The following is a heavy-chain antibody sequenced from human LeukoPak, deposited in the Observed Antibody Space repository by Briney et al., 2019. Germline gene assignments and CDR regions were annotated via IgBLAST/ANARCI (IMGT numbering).Heavy chain of an antibody. Sequence: PGGSLRLSCAASGFTFGNYEMNWVRQAPGKGLEWISYIIGSGDTIYYADSVRGRFTISRDNAKNSLYLQMNSLRAEDTAVYYCARDSFFGYSYGTFDYWGQGTLVTVSS. J-gene: IGHJ4*02. V-gene: IGHV3-48*03. CDR1: GFTFGNYE. CDR2: IIGSGDTI. CDR3: ARDSFFGYSYGTFDY. D-gene: IGHD5-18*01.